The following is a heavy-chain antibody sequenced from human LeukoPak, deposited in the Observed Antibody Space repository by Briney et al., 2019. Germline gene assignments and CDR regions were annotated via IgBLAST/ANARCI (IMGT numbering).Heavy chain of an antibody. J-gene: IGHJ3*02. CDR2: IYYSGST. V-gene: IGHV4-39*02. CDR3: ARDFRSNNDAFDI. D-gene: IGHD4-11*01. CDR1: GGSISSSSYY. Sequence: SETLSLTCTVSGGSISSSSYYWGWIRQPPGKGLEWIGRIYYSGSTYYNPSLKSRVTISVDTSKNQFSLKLSSVTAADTAVYYCARDFRSNNDAFDIWGQGTMVTVSS.